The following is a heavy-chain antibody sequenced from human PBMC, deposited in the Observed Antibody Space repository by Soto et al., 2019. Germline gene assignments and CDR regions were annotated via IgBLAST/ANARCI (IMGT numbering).Heavy chain of an antibody. J-gene: IGHJ6*02. CDR3: ARDSPLLRDYYGMDV. Sequence: GASVKVSCKASGYTFTSYTFEWVRQAPGQSLEGMGWINAGNGNTKYSQRFQGRVTITRDTSATTTYMELSSLRFEDTAIYYCARDSPLLRDYYGMDVWGQGTTVTVSS. CDR1: GYTFTSYT. CDR2: INAGNGNT. D-gene: IGHD2-15*01. V-gene: IGHV1-3*01.